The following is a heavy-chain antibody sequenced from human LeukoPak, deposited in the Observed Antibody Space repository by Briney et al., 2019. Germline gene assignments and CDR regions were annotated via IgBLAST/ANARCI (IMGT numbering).Heavy chain of an antibody. D-gene: IGHD6-13*01. CDR2: ISSSSSTI. Sequence: GGSLRLSCAASGFTFSSYSMNWVRQAPGKGLEWVSYISSSSSTIYYADSVKGRFTISRDNAKNSLYLQMNSLRAEDTAVYYCARDLDSSPYSSSWYYYYYMDVWGKGTTVTVSS. V-gene: IGHV3-48*01. CDR3: ARDLDSSPYSSSWYYYYYMDV. CDR1: GFTFSSYS. J-gene: IGHJ6*03.